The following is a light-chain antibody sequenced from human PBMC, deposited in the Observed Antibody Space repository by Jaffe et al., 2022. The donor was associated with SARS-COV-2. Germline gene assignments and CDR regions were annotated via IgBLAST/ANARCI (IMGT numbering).Light chain of an antibody. CDR1: QSVSSSY. CDR3: HQYGRSRT. Sequence: IVLTQSPGTLSLSPGERATLSCRASQSVSSSYLAWYQQKPGQAPRLLIYGASRRATGIPDRFSGSGSGTDFTLTISRLEPEDFAVYYCHQYGRSRTFGQGTKLEI. J-gene: IGKJ2*01. V-gene: IGKV3-20*01. CDR2: GAS.